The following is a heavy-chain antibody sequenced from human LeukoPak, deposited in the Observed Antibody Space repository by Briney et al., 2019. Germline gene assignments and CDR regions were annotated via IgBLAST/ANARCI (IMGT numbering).Heavy chain of an antibody. J-gene: IGHJ5*02. V-gene: IGHV4-34*01. D-gene: IGHD6-13*01. CDR2: INHSGST. CDR3: AKTGYSSSWYYEWFDP. CDR1: GGSFSGYY. Sequence: SETLSLTCAVYGGSFSGYYWSWIRQPPGKGLEWIGEINHSGSTNYNPSLKSRVTISVDTSKNQFSLKLSSVTAADTAVYYCAKTGYSSSWYYEWFDPWGQGTLVTVSS.